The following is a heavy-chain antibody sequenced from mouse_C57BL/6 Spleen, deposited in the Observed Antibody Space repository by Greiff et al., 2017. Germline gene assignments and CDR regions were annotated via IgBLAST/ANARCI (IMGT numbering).Heavy chain of an antibody. D-gene: IGHD2-4*01. J-gene: IGHJ3*01. CDR3: TQGDYERFAY. CDR1: GFNIKDDY. CDR2: IDPENGDT. V-gene: IGHV14-4*01. Sequence: VQLQQSGAELVRPGASVKLSCTASGFNIKDDYMHWVKQRPEQGLEWIGWIDPENGDTEYASKFQGKATITADTSSNTAYLQLSSLTSEDTAVYYCTQGDYERFAYWGQGTLVTVSA.